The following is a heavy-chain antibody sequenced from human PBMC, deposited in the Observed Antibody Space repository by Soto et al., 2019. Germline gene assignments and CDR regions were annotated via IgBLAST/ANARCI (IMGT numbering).Heavy chain of an antibody. CDR1: GGSFTGYY. CDR3: ARGQEGVVATH. Sequence: QVQLQQWGAGLLKPSETLSLTCAVDGGSFTGYYWSWVRQPPGKGLEWIGEIKDGGSTNYSPSRRRXXTXSXXTSKKQFSLKVTSVTAAYTAVYYCARGQEGVVATHWDQGTLVTVSS. V-gene: IGHV4-34*01. CDR2: IKDGGST. J-gene: IGHJ4*02. D-gene: IGHD2-15*01.